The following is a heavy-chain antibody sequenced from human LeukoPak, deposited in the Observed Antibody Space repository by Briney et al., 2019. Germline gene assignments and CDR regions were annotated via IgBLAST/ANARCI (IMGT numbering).Heavy chain of an antibody. V-gene: IGHV1-2*02. Sequence: ASVKVSCKVSGYTLTELSMHWVRQAPGQGLEWMGWINPNSGGTNYAQKFQGRVTMTRDTSISTAYMGLSRLRSDDTAVYYCAYSSGWYEYYYYMDVWGKGTTVTVSS. J-gene: IGHJ6*03. CDR1: GYTLTELS. CDR3: AYSSGWYEYYYYMDV. D-gene: IGHD6-19*01. CDR2: INPNSGGT.